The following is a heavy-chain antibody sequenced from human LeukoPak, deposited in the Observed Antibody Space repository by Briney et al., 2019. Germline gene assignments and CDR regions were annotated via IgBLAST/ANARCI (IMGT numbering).Heavy chain of an antibody. CDR1: GVSITSAY. CDR3: ARGAGGPDY. Sequence: KPSETLSLTCTVSGVSITSAYWSWIRQPPGKGLEWIGYTFHSGDSSYNPSLESRVTIAVDTSKNHLSLRMRYVTAADTAIYYCARGAGGPDYWGQGTLVTVSS. J-gene: IGHJ4*02. CDR2: TFHSGDS. V-gene: IGHV4-59*01. D-gene: IGHD3-16*01.